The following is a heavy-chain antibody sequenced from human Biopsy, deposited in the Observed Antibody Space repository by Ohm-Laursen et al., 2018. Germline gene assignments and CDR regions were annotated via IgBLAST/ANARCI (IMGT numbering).Heavy chain of an antibody. CDR2: INAKTGDT. V-gene: IGHV1-2*02. J-gene: IGHJ5*02. CDR1: GYTFTGYH. D-gene: IGHD3-22*01. CDR3: TRGGYYYDSLAYYYWFDP. Sequence: ASVSVSCKASGYTFTGYHVHWVRQAPGQGLEWMGWINAKTGDTNYAQKFQGRVTMTRDTSISTAYVDLSSLRSDDTAVYYCTRGGYYYDSLAYYYWFDPWGQGTLVTVSS.